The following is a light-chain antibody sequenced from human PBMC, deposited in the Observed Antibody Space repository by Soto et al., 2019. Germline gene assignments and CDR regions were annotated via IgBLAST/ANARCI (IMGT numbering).Light chain of an antibody. V-gene: IGKV4-1*01. CDR1: QSVLYSSNNKNY. Sequence: DIVMTQPPDSLAVSLGERATINCKSSQSVLYSSNNKNYLAWYQQKPGQPPKLLIYWASTRESRVPDRFSGSGSGTDFTLTISSLQAEDVAVYYCQQYYSTPITFGQGTRLEIK. J-gene: IGKJ5*01. CDR2: WAS. CDR3: QQYYSTPIT.